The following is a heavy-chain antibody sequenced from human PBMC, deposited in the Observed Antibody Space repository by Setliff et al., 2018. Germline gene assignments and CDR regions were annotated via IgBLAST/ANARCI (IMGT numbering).Heavy chain of an antibody. V-gene: IGHV1-69*05. CDR1: GGTFRSYG. CDR3: AREGVDIRSSTDYRYYMDV. Sequence: ASVKVSCKASGGTFRSYGISWVRQAPGQGLEWMGGTTPMFGSANYAQKFQGRVTIITDEFTGTAYMELSSLRTEDTAVYYCAREGVDIRSSTDYRYYMDVWGKGTTVTVSS. D-gene: IGHD5-12*01. J-gene: IGHJ6*03. CDR2: TTPMFGSA.